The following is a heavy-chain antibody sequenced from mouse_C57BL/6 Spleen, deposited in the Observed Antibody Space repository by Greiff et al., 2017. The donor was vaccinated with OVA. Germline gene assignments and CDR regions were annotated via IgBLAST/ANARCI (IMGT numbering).Heavy chain of an antibody. J-gene: IGHJ1*03. V-gene: IGHV5-16*01. D-gene: IGHD4-1*01. CDR2: INYDGSST. Sequence: EVKLVESEGGLVQPGSSMKLSCTASGFTFSAYYMAWVRQVPETGLDWVAHINYDGSSTNYFDSLKSRFIISRDNAKNILYLQMSSLKSEDTATYYCARGPGRYFDVWGTGTTVTVSS. CDR1: GFTFSAYY. CDR3: ARGPGRYFDV.